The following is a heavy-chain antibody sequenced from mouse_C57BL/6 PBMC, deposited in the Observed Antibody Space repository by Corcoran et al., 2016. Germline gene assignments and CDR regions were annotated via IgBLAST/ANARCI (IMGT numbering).Heavy chain of an antibody. Sequence: EVQLQQSGPELVKPGASVKIPCKASGYTFTDYNMDWVKQSHGKSLEWIGDINPNNGGTIYNQKFKGKATLTVDKSSNTAYMELRSLTSEDTAVYYCAREVTTVVEGYFDVWGTGTTVTVSS. CDR1: GYTFTDYN. CDR2: INPNNGGT. J-gene: IGHJ1*03. CDR3: AREVTTVVEGYFDV. D-gene: IGHD1-1*01. V-gene: IGHV1-18*01.